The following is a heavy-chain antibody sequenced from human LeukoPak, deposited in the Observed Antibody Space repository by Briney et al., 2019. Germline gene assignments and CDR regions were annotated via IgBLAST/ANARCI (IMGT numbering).Heavy chain of an antibody. CDR3: VREGYGPGNFPFDS. Sequence: GGSLRLSCAASGFTFTSHWMHWVRQAPGKGLVWVSRITSHGTNTTYADSAKGRFTVSRDNAKNTLFLQMNSLRAEDTAVYYCVREGYGPGNFPFDSWGQGTLVTVSS. CDR1: GFTFTSHW. J-gene: IGHJ4*02. D-gene: IGHD3-10*01. CDR2: ITSHGTNT. V-gene: IGHV3-74*01.